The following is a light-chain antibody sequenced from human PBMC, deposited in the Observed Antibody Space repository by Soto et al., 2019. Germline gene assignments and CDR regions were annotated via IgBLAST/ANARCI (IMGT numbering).Light chain of an antibody. CDR3: QNGGPGIHV. V-gene: IGLV4-69*01. Sequence: QSVLTQSPSASASLGASVKLTCTLSSGHTTFAIAWHQQLPEKGPRFLMKLNSDGTYVKGDGIPDRFSGSSSGSERYLTISSLQSDDEAEYHCQNGGPGIHVFGGGTKLTVL. CDR1: SGHTTFA. CDR2: LNSDGTY. J-gene: IGLJ2*01.